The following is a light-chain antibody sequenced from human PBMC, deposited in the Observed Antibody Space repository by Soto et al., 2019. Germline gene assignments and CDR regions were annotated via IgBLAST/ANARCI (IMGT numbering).Light chain of an antibody. CDR2: AAF. J-gene: IGKJ4*01. V-gene: IGKV1-27*01. Sequence: DIQMTQSPSTLSASVGDRFTITCRASQSISTWLAWYQQKPGKVPKLLIYAAFTLQSGVPSRFSGGGSGTDFTLTISSLQSEDFAVYYCQQYNNWPRRLTFGGGTKVDIK. CDR3: QQYNNWPRRLT. CDR1: QSISTW.